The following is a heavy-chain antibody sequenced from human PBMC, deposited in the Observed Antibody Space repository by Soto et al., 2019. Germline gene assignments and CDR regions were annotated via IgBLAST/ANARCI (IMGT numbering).Heavy chain of an antibody. CDR3: ARGFLGYCSSTSCRPYFDY. Sequence: QVQLVQSGAEVKKPGSSVKVSCKASGGTFSSYAISWVRQAPGQGLEWMGGIIPIFGTANYAQKFQGRVTITADESTSTAYMELSSLRSEYTAVYYCARGFLGYCSSTSCRPYFDYWGQGTLVTVSS. V-gene: IGHV1-69*01. CDR2: IIPIFGTA. J-gene: IGHJ4*02. D-gene: IGHD2-2*01. CDR1: GGTFSSYA.